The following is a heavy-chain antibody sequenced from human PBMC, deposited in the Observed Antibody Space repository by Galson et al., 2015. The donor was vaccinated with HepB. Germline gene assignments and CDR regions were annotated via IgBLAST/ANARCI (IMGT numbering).Heavy chain of an antibody. CDR2: IYHSGST. D-gene: IGHD3-16*01. CDR1: GYSISSGYY. J-gene: IGHJ4*02. Sequence: LSLTCTVSGYSISSGYYWGWIRQPPGKGLEWIGSIYHSGSTYYNPSLKSRVTISVDTSKNQFSLKLSSVTAADTAVYYCARRCLRANSFDHWGQGTLVTVSS. CDR3: ARRCLRANSFDH. V-gene: IGHV4-38-2*02.